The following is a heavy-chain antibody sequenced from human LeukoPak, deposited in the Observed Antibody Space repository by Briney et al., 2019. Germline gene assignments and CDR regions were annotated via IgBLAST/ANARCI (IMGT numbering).Heavy chain of an antibody. CDR1: GYTFTSYG. CDR2: ISAYNGNT. CDR3: AYTMIVVDHIRGFDP. J-gene: IGHJ5*02. D-gene: IGHD3-22*01. Sequence: GASVKVSCKASGYTFTSYGISWVRQAPGQGLEWMGWISAYNGNTNYAQKLQGRVTMTTDTSTSTAYMELRSLRSDDTAVYYCAYTMIVVDHIRGFDPWGQGTLVTVSS. V-gene: IGHV1-18*01.